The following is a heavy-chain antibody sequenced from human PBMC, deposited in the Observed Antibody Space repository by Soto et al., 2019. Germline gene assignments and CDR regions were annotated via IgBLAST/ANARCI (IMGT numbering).Heavy chain of an antibody. V-gene: IGHV3-33*01. J-gene: IGHJ4*02. CDR1: GFTFSSYG. D-gene: IGHD6-19*01. CDR2: IWYDGSNK. CDR3: ARDPPANLGWLDY. Sequence: QVQLVESGGGVVQPGRSLRLSCAASGFTFSSYGMHWVRQAPGKGREWVAVIWYDGSNKYYADSVKGRFTISRDNSKNTLYLQMNSLRAEDTAVYYCARDPPANLGWLDYWGQGTLVTVSS.